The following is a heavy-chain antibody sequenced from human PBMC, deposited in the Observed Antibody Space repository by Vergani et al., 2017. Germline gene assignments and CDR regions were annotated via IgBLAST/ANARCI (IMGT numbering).Heavy chain of an antibody. D-gene: IGHD2-8*01. J-gene: IGHJ4*02. V-gene: IGHV3-11*05. CDR2: ISSSSSYT. Sequence: QVQLVESGGGLVKPGGSLRLSCAASGFTFSDYYMSWIRQAPGKGLEWVSYISSSSSYTNYADSVKGRFTISRDNAKNSLYLQMNSLRAEDTAVYYCARKDCTNGVCYTGQAHWGQGTLVTVSS. CDR3: ARKDCTNGVCYTGQAH. CDR1: GFTFSDYY.